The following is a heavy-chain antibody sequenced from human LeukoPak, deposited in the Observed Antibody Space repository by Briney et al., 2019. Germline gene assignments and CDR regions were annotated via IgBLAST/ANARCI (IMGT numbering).Heavy chain of an antibody. J-gene: IGHJ6*02. V-gene: IGHV3-48*02. Sequence: GGSLRLSCVASRFTLRGYTMNWVRQAPGKGLEWVSYISSSSSLIYYADSVKGRFTVSRDNAKNSLFLQMNSLRDEGTAVYYCAIRGYYDTSYSYYYHALDVWGQGTTVTVSS. CDR2: ISSSSSLI. CDR1: RFTLRGYT. CDR3: AIRGYYDTSYSYYYHALDV. D-gene: IGHD3-22*01.